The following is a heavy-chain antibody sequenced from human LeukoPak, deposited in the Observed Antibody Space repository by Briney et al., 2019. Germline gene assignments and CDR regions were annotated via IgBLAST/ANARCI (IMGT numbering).Heavy chain of an antibody. V-gene: IGHV4-31*03. J-gene: IGHJ4*02. CDR2: IYYSGST. Sequence: SQTLSLTCTVSGGSISSGGYYWSWIRQHPGKGLEWIGYIYYSGSTYYNPSLKSRVTISVDTSMNQFSLKLSSVTAADTAVYYCARGVAVAGHPDYWGQGTLVTVSS. CDR1: GGSISSGGYY. D-gene: IGHD6-19*01. CDR3: ARGVAVAGHPDY.